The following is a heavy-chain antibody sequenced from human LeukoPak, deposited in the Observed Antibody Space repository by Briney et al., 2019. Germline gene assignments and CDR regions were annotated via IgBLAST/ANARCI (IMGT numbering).Heavy chain of an antibody. Sequence: SVKVSCKASGGTFSSYAISWVRQAPGQGLEWMGGIIPIFGTANYAQKFQGRVTITADESTSTAYMELSSLRPEDTGVYYCARGGCGSYCSENWLDPWGQGTLVTVSS. CDR2: IIPIFGTA. D-gene: IGHD1-26*01. V-gene: IGHV1-69*01. CDR3: ARGGCGSYCSENWLDP. J-gene: IGHJ5*02. CDR1: GGTFSSYA.